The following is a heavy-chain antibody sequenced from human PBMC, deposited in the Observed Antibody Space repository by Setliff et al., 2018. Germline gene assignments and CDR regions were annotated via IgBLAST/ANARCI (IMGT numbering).Heavy chain of an antibody. J-gene: IGHJ4*02. D-gene: IGHD3-10*01. CDR3: ARHEFVGGYYGSVTYRHFDY. Sequence: SETLSLTCSVSGASITSGGFYWTWIRQPAGKGLEWIGHISPSGTAYYNPSLKSRVTISVDTSKNQFSLQVTSVTATDTAVYYCARHEFVGGYYGSVTYRHFDYWGQGILVTVSS. V-gene: IGHV4-61*09. CDR1: GASITSGGFY. CDR2: ISPSGTA.